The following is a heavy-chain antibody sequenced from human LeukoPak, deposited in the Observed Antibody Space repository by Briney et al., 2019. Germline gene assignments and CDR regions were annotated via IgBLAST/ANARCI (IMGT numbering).Heavy chain of an antibody. D-gene: IGHD3-10*01. CDR3: ARGSITMVRGVMGAFDI. CDR1: GGTFSSYA. J-gene: IGHJ3*02. V-gene: IGHV1-69*06. CDR2: IIPIFGTA. Sequence: SVKVSCKASGGTFSSYAISWVRQAPGQGLEWMGGIIPIFGTANYAQKFQGRVTITADKSTSTAYMELSSLRSEDTAVYYCARGSITMVRGVMGAFDIWGQGTMVTVSS.